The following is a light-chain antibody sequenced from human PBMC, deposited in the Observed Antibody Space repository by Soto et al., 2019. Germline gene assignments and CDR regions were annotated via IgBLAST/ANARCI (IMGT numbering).Light chain of an antibody. Sequence: SYELTQPPSMSMTPGETARITCGRNNIESENVHWYQRRPGQAPVLVIYCDNDRPSGIPERFSGSNSGNTATLTISRVEAGDEADYYCQVWDSSSDHRGVFGGGTKLTVL. CDR3: QVWDSSSDHRGV. CDR2: CDN. J-gene: IGLJ3*02. V-gene: IGLV3-21*01. CDR1: NIESEN.